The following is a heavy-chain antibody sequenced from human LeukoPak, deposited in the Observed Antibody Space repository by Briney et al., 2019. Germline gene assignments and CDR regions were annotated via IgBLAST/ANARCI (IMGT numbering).Heavy chain of an antibody. V-gene: IGHV1-24*01. D-gene: IGHD5-24*01. CDR3: ATDLLYVEMATKRDY. Sequence: ASVTVSCKVSGYTLTELSMHWVRQAPGKGLEWMGGFDPEDGETIYAQKFQGRVTMTEDTSTDTAYMELSSLRSEDTAVYYCATDLLYVEMATKRDYWGQGTLVTVSS. J-gene: IGHJ4*02. CDR2: FDPEDGET. CDR1: GYTLTELS.